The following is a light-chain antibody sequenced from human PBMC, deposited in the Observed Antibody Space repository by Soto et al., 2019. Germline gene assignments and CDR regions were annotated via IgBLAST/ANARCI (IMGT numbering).Light chain of an antibody. V-gene: IGKV1-39*01. CDR1: QSISYY. J-gene: IGKJ2*03. CDR2: AAS. Sequence: DIQMTQSPSSLSATVGDRVTISCRTRQSISYYLSWYRQRPGKAPELLIYAASKLPSGVPSRFSGSGSGTDFTLTISSLQPEDFATYYCQQNYFTPYSFGQGTNLEI. CDR3: QQNYFTPYS.